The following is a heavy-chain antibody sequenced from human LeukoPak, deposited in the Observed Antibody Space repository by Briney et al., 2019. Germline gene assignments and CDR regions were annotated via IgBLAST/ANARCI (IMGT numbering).Heavy chain of an antibody. CDR2: INPNSGGT. D-gene: IGHD3-22*01. Sequence: ASVKVSCKASGYTLTDYYMHWVRQAPGQGLEWMGRINPNSGGTNYAQKFQGRVTMTRDTSISTVYMELSRLRSDDTAVYYCARVGYYESSGYYEYWGQGTLVTVSS. J-gene: IGHJ4*02. CDR1: GYTLTDYY. V-gene: IGHV1-2*06. CDR3: ARVGYYESSGYYEY.